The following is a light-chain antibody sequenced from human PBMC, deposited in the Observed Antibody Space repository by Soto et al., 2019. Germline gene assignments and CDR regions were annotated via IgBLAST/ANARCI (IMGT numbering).Light chain of an antibody. V-gene: IGLV2-8*01. CDR1: SSDIGAYKY. CDR3: SSYAGSIKFERV. Sequence: QSALTQPPSASGSPGQSVTISCTGTSSDIGAYKYVSWYQQYPGKAPKLMIYEVTKRPSGVPDRFSASKSGNTASLTVSGLQAEDEADYYCSSYAGSIKFERVFGGGTKLTVL. CDR2: EVT. J-gene: IGLJ2*01.